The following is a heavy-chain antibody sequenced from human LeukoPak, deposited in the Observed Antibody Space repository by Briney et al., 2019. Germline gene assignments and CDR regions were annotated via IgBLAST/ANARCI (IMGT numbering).Heavy chain of an antibody. CDR2: INHSGST. V-gene: IGHV4-34*01. D-gene: IGHD2-15*01. J-gene: IGHJ5*02. CDR1: GGSFSGYY. Sequence: SETLSLTCAVYGGSFSGYYWSWLRQPPGKGLEWIGEINHSGSTNYNPSLKSRVTISVDTSKNQFSLKLSSVTAADTAVYYCARGRKTGDIVVVVAAIRAGWFDPWGQGTLVTVSS. CDR3: ARGRKTGDIVVVVAAIRAGWFDP.